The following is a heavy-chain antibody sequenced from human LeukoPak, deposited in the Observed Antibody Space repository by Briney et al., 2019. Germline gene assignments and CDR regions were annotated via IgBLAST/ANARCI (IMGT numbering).Heavy chain of an antibody. CDR1: GGSISSYY. CDR2: IYYSGST. Sequence: PSETLSLTCTVSGGSISSYYWSWIRQPPGKGLEWVGYIYYSGSTNHNPSLKSRVTISVDTSKNQFSLKLSSVTAADTAVYYCVRKPDPRNWGSYFDPWGQGTLVTVSS. D-gene: IGHD7-27*01. J-gene: IGHJ5*02. V-gene: IGHV4-59*01. CDR3: VRKPDPRNWGSYFDP.